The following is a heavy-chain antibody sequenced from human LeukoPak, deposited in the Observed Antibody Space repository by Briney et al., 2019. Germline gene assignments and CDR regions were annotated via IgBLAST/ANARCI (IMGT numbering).Heavy chain of an antibody. D-gene: IGHD3-9*01. J-gene: IGHJ3*02. CDR3: ARDKGLAIRAYDI. Sequence: GGSLRLSCVASGFTFSTDNMNWFRQAPGKGLDWVAFIDAGCNYIQYANSVKGRFIISRDNAQTSLFLEVSSLRVEDTAVYYCARDKGLAIRAYDIWGQGTMVTVSS. V-gene: IGHV3-21*06. CDR2: IDAGCNYI. CDR1: GFTFSTDN.